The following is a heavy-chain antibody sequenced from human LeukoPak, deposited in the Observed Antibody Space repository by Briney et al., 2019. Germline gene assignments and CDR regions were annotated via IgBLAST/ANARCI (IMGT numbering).Heavy chain of an antibody. V-gene: IGHV4-59*01. D-gene: IGHD3-22*01. CDR1: GGSFSGYY. CDR2: VYYSGTT. J-gene: IGHJ4*02. CDR3: ARTQGYYDSSGYQTSFDY. Sequence: SETLSLTCAVYGGSFSGYYWSWIRQPPGKGLEWIGYVYYSGTTNYNPSLKSRVTMSVDTSKNHFSLKLSFVTAADTAVYYCARTQGYYDSSGYQTSFDYWGQGTLVTVSS.